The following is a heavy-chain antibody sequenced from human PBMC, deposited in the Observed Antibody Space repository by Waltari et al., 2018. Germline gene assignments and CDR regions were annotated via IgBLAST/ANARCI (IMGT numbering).Heavy chain of an antibody. CDR2: VHRSGRT. CDR3: ARDRGRGIYLDT. CDR1: GDSMSSTDW. V-gene: IGHV4-4*02. J-gene: IGHJ4*02. Sequence: QLQLQESGPGLVKPSGPLSLSCAVPGDSMSSTDWWSWVRQSPQKGLEWMGQVHRSGRTNYNPSFASRVTVSVDTSKNLFSLKVTSVTTADTAVYYCARDRGRGIYLDTWGPGTLVTVSP. D-gene: IGHD2-15*01.